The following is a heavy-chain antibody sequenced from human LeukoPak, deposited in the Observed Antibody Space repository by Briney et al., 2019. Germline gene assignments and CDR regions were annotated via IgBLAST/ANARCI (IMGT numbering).Heavy chain of an antibody. Sequence: PGRSLRLSCAASGFMFTDFAMHWVRQAPGKGLQWVAVISNDERNKYYADSVKGRFTISRDNSNSMVYLQMTSLRLEDTAVYYCARDGCGTNCYKPKFWAQNWFDSWGQGTLVTVSS. D-gene: IGHD2-2*02. CDR1: GFMFTDFA. J-gene: IGHJ5*01. CDR3: ARDGCGTNCYKPKFWAQNWFDS. V-gene: IGHV3-30*04. CDR2: ISNDERNK.